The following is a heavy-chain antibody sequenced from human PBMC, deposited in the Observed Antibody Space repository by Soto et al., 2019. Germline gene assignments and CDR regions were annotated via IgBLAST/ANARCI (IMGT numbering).Heavy chain of an antibody. CDR1: GDSVSSVGFH. D-gene: IGHD3-3*01. J-gene: IGHJ4*02. V-gene: IGHV4-30-4*01. CDR2: IYNGGST. Sequence: SETLSLTCTVSGDSVSSVGFHWAWLRRPPGKGLEWIGYIYNGGSTYYRPSLESRMYMSLDATRNHYSLRLTSVTAADTAVYFCARAPVGLDTISYFDYWGQGKLVTVSS. CDR3: ARAPVGLDTISYFDY.